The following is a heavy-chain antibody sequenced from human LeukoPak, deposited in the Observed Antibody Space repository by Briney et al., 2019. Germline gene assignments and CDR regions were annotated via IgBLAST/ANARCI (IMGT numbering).Heavy chain of an antibody. D-gene: IGHD2-15*01. CDR1: GFTFSTCL. J-gene: IGHJ4*02. CDR2: ISGSDGST. V-gene: IGHV3-23*01. Sequence: PGGSLRLSCAASGFTFSTCLMSWVRQAPGKGMEWVSTISGSDGSTYYADSVKGRFTISRDNSKNTLFLQMNSMRAEDTAIYYCAKRPHCTGPGCYRIEYWGQGTLVTVSS. CDR3: AKRPHCTGPGCYRIEY.